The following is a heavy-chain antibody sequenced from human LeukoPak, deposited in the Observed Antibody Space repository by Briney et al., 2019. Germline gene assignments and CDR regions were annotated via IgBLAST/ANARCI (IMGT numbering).Heavy chain of an antibody. CDR1: GFTFSIYA. J-gene: IGHJ6*02. CDR2: ISGSGGNT. V-gene: IGHV3-23*01. CDR3: AKGLCSTSCYSVPDHV. D-gene: IGHD2-2*01. Sequence: GGSLRLSCAASGFTFSIYAMGWVRQAPGKGLEWVSAISGSGGNTFYADSVKGRFTISRDNSKNTLYLQMNSLRAEDTAVYYCAKGLCSTSCYSVPDHVWGQGTTVTVSS.